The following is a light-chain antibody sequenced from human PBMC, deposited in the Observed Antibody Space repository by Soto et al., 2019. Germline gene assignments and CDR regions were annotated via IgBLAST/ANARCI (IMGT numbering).Light chain of an antibody. CDR1: QSVSNNY. CDR3: QQYDNSPWT. V-gene: IGKV3-20*01. CDR2: GAS. J-gene: IGKJ1*01. Sequence: EIELTQSPGTLSLSPGERATLSCRASQSVSNNYLAWYQRKPGQAPRLLIYGASSRATGIPHRFSGSGSGTDFTLTISRLEPEDFAVYYCQQYDNSPWTFGQGTKVAI.